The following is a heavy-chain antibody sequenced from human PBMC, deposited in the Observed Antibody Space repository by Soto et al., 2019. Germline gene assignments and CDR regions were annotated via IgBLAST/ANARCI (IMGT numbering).Heavy chain of an antibody. Sequence: SETLSLTCTVSGGSISSYYWSWIRQPPGKGLEWIGYIYYSGSTYYNPSLKSRVTISVNTSKNQFSLKLSAATAADTALYYCARYCRGGSCYPFDYWGQGTLVTVSS. D-gene: IGHD2-15*01. CDR3: ARYCRGGSCYPFDY. CDR1: GGSISSYY. V-gene: IGHV4-59*08. CDR2: IYYSGST. J-gene: IGHJ4*02.